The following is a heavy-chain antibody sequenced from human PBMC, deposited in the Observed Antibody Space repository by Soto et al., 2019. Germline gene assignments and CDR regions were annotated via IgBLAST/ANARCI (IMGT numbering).Heavy chain of an antibody. Sequence: EVQLVESGGGLVQPGGSLRLSCAASGFTFSIYWMTWVRQVPGKGLEWVANINPDGSEKYYLDSVKGRFTISRDNAENSPFLQINSLRADDTAVFYCVRDSSGLPFDYWGQGTLVTVSS. CDR2: INPDGSEK. CDR3: VRDSSGLPFDY. V-gene: IGHV3-7*01. CDR1: GFTFSIYW. D-gene: IGHD1-26*01. J-gene: IGHJ4*02.